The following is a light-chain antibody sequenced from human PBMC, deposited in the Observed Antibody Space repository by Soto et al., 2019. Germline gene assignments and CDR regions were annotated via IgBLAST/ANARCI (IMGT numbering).Light chain of an antibody. CDR2: GAS. CDR3: QQYGYLPLS. J-gene: IGKJ4*01. CDR1: QRLSNSF. V-gene: IGKV3-20*01. Sequence: EILLTQSPGTLSLSPGDRATLSCRASQRLSNSFLAWYQQRPGQTPRLLISGASISATDIPARFSGSGSGTDFTLTISRLEPEDFAVYFCQQYGYLPLSFGGGTRVEIK.